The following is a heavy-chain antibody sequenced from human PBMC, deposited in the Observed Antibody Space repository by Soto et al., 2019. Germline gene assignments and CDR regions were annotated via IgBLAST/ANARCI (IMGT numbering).Heavy chain of an antibody. V-gene: IGHV4-34*01. CDR2: INHSGST. CDR1: GGSFSGYY. CDR3: ARAPDCSSTSCYYYYYMDV. D-gene: IGHD2-2*01. J-gene: IGHJ6*03. Sequence: SETLSLTCAVYGGSFSGYYWSWIRQPPGKGLEWIGEINHSGSTNYNPSIKSRVTISVDTSKNQFSLKLSSVTAADTAVYYCARAPDCSSTSCYYYYYMDVWGKGTTVTVSS.